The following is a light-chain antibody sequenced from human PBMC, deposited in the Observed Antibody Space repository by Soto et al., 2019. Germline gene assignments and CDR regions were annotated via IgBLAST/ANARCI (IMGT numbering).Light chain of an antibody. Sequence: EIVLTQSPGTLSLSPGERATLSCRASQSVSARYVAWYQRKPGQAPRLLIYGASNRATDIPVRFSASGSGTDFTLTITRREPVDFAVSIYQRYAAPPPTFGLGTNVEFK. CDR2: GAS. J-gene: IGKJ1*01. CDR1: QSVSARY. CDR3: QRYAAPPPT. V-gene: IGKV3-20*01.